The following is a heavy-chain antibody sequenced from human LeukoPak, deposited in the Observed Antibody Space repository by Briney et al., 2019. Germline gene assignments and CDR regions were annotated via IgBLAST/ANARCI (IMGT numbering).Heavy chain of an antibody. CDR1: GYTFTSYH. CDR2: INPKTGGT. Sequence: ASVKVSCKASGYTFTSYHMHWVRQAPGQGLEWMGWINPKTGGTNHAQKFQGRVTMTRDTSISTAYMELSRLRSDDTAVYYCARDLEIAVAGTGFDYWGQGTLVTVSS. D-gene: IGHD6-19*01. CDR3: ARDLEIAVAGTGFDY. J-gene: IGHJ4*02. V-gene: IGHV1-2*02.